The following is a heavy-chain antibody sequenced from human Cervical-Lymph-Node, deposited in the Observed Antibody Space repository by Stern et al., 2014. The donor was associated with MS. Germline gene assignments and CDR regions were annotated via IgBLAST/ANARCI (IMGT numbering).Heavy chain of an antibody. CDR1: GGTISNYI. Sequence: QVQLVQSGAEVKKPGSSVKVSCKASGGTISNYIIGWVRQAPGQGLEWMGWIIPMFGIANYAEKFQDRVTITADESTSTAYMDLSSLRSEDTAVYYCARATSDYIWGTYRFLDSWGQGTLVIVSS. CDR2: IIPMFGIA. J-gene: IGHJ4*02. V-gene: IGHV1-69*01. CDR3: ARATSDYIWGTYRFLDS. D-gene: IGHD3-16*02.